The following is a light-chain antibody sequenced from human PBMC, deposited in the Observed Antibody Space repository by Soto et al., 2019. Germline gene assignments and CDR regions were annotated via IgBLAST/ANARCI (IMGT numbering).Light chain of an antibody. Sequence: EIVLTQSPGTLSLSPGERATLSCRASQSVSSSYLAWYQQKPGQAPRLLIYGASSRATGIPDRFSGSGSGTELTLNIRSMQSEDFAVYYCQQYNNWPRTFGQGNKVDIK. V-gene: IGKV3-20*01. CDR2: GAS. CDR3: QQYNNWPRT. J-gene: IGKJ1*01. CDR1: QSVSSSY.